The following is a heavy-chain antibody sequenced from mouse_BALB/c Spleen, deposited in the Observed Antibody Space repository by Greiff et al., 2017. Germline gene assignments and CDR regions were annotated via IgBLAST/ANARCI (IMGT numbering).Heavy chain of an antibody. Sequence: EVKVVESGGDLVKPGGSLKLSCAASGFTFSSYGMSWVRQTPDKRLEWVATIGSGGSYTYYPDSVKGRFTISRDNAKNTLYLQMSSLKSEDTAMYYCARHTRGNYYGRGDAMDYWGQGTSVTVSS. V-gene: IGHV5-6*01. CDR1: GFTFSSYG. CDR3: ARHTRGNYYGRGDAMDY. D-gene: IGHD1-1*01. CDR2: IGSGGSYT. J-gene: IGHJ4*01.